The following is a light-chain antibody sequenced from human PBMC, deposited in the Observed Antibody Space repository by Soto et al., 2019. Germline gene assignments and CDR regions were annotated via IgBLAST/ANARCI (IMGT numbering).Light chain of an antibody. CDR3: QHYVNWPLT. CDR1: QGIGST. CDR2: DTS. Sequence: IMLTQSPATLSLSPGEGATLSCRASQGIGSTLAWYQHNPGQTPRLLIYDTSTRATGVPARFSGSGSGTDFTLTINSLQSEDFAVYYCQHYVNWPLTFGGGTKVDI. V-gene: IGKV3-15*01. J-gene: IGKJ4*01.